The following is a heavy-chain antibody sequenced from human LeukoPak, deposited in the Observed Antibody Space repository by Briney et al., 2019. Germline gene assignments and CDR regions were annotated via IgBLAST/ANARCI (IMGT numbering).Heavy chain of an antibody. Sequence: GGSLRLSCAASGFTVSSNYMSWVRQAPGKGLEWVSVIYSGGSTYYADSVKGRFTISRHNSKNTLYLQMNSLRAEDTAVYHCARSKAVAATYYYYGMDVWGQGTTVTVSS. CDR1: GFTVSSNY. CDR2: IYSGGST. D-gene: IGHD6-19*01. CDR3: ARSKAVAATYYYYGMDV. J-gene: IGHJ6*02. V-gene: IGHV3-53*04.